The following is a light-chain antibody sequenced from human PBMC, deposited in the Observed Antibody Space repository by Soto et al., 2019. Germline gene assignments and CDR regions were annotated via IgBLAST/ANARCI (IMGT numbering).Light chain of an antibody. CDR3: TPSTNGSLYV. CDR1: SSDVSGSAY. J-gene: IGLJ1*01. V-gene: IGLV2-14*01. Sequence: QSVPTQPASVSESPGQSTNISCTASSSDVSGSAYVSWYQQFPGNVPRLLIYKVTNRPSGVSYRFTGSKSGNTSSLTISGLQSEDDVDYFCTPSTNGSLYVFGTGTKVTVL. CDR2: KVT.